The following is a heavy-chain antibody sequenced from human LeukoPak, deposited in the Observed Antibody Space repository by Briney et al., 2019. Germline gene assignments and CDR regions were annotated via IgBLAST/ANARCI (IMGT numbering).Heavy chain of an antibody. J-gene: IGHJ3*02. D-gene: IGHD2-15*01. CDR3: AKRVSGGI. CDR2: ISGSGGST. V-gene: IGHV3-23*01. CDR1: GFTFSSYA. Sequence: HPGGSLRLSCAASGFTFSSYATSWVRQAPGKGLEWVSGISGSGGSTYYPDSVKGRFTISRDNSKNTLYLQMNSLRAEDTAVYYCAKRVSGGIWGQGTMVTVSS.